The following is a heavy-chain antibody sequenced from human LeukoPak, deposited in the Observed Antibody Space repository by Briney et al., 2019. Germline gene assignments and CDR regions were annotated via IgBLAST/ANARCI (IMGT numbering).Heavy chain of an antibody. CDR2: VSGSGADI. V-gene: IGHV3-23*01. CDR3: AKRREVNERDSQIDY. CDR1: GFAFSYYA. Sequence: QTAGYLTLSCAASGFAFSYYAMNWVRQAPGKGLEGVSSVSGSGADIYYTYSVKGRFTISRDTSKNTLDLHMNNQRAEDTALYYCAKRREVNERDSQIDYWGQGTLVTVSS. D-gene: IGHD2-15*01. J-gene: IGHJ4*02.